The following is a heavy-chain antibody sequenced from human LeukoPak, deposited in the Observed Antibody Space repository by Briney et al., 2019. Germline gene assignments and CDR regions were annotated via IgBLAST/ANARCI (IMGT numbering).Heavy chain of an antibody. V-gene: IGHV3-23*01. CDR2: ISGRGNNT. CDR1: GFTFSTYA. J-gene: IGHJ4*02. D-gene: IGHD6-13*01. CDR3: ARAYSSSWYDY. Sequence: WVSLRLSCAASGFTFSTYAMRWVPQAPGKGLEWVSSISGRGNNTYYADSVKVRFTISRDNSKNTLHLQVNSLRAEDTAIYYCARAYSSSWYDYWGQGTLVTVSS.